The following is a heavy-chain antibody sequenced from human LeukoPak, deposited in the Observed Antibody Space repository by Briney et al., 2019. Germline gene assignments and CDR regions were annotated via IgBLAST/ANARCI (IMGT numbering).Heavy chain of an antibody. J-gene: IGHJ4*02. D-gene: IGHD3-9*01. CDR1: GFTFSSYA. Sequence: PGGSLRLSCAASGFTFSSYAMSWVRQAPGKGLEWVSAISGSGGSTYYADSVKGRFTISRDNSKNTLYLQMNSLRAEDTAVYYCAKEGGVLRYFDWSYFDYWGQGTLVTVSS. V-gene: IGHV3-23*01. CDR3: AKEGGVLRYFDWSYFDY. CDR2: ISGSGGST.